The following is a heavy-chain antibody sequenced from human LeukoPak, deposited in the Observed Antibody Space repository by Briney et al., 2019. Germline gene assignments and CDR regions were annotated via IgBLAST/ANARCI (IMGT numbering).Heavy chain of an antibody. CDR3: ARDFIVVVVVPAAIDAFDI. J-gene: IGHJ3*02. CDR1: GGSISSYY. CDR2: IYTSGST. Sequence: SETLSLTCTVSGGSISSYYWSWIRQHAGKGLEWIGRIYTSGSTNYNPSLKSRVTMSVDTSKNQFSLKLSSVTAADTAVYYCARDFIVVVVVPAAIDAFDIWGQGTMVTVSS. V-gene: IGHV4-4*07. D-gene: IGHD2-2*01.